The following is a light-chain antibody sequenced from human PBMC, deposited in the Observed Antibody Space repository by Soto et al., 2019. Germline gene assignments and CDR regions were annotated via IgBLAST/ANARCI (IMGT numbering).Light chain of an antibody. V-gene: IGKV1-39*01. J-gene: IGKJ1*01. CDR2: SSS. Sequence: DIQLTQSPSSLSASVGDRVTIACRASQTISNFLNWYQGKPGKPPKLLIYSSSTLQSGVPSRFRGSGSGTDFTLTINGLQPEDFASYWCQQSYNLPRTFGPGTKVEIK. CDR3: QQSYNLPRT. CDR1: QTISNF.